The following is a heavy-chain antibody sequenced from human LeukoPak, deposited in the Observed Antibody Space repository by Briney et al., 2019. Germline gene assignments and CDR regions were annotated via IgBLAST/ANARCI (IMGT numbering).Heavy chain of an antibody. J-gene: IGHJ4*02. D-gene: IGHD6-19*01. CDR2: INPSGGGT. CDR1: GYTFNNYY. CDR3: ARQGAYSSAIGMGY. Sequence: ASVKVSCKASGYTFNNYYMYWVRQAPGQGLEWMGMINPSGGGTSYARKFQGRVTMTRDTSTRTVYMEVSSLKPEDTAVYYCARQGAYSSAIGMGYWGQGTLVTVSS. V-gene: IGHV1-46*02.